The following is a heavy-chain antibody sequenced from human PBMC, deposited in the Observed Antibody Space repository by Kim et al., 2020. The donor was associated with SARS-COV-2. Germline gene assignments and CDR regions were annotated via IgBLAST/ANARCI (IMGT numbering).Heavy chain of an antibody. V-gene: IGHV3-33*05. J-gene: IGHJ6*02. CDR1: GFTFSSYG. D-gene: IGHD3-10*01. CDR3: ARDQSRGITMVRGGVQSYYYYGMDV. Sequence: GGSLRLSCAASGFTFSSYGMHWVRQAPGKGLEWVAVISYDGSNKYYADSVKGRFTISRDNSKNTLYLQMNSLRAEDTAVYYCARDQSRGITMVRGGVQSYYYYGMDVWGQGTTVTVSS. CDR2: ISYDGSNK.